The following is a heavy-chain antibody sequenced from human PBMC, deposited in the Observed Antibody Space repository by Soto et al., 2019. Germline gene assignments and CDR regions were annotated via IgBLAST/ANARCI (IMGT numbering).Heavy chain of an antibody. CDR1: GFTFSSYA. CDR3: ARVRNIAVAGAFNY. V-gene: IGHV3-30-3*01. CDR2: ISYDGSNK. Sequence: LRLSCAASGFTFSSYAMHWVRQAPGKGLEWVAVISYDGSNKYYADSVKGRFTISRDNSKNTLYLQMNSLRAEDTAVYYCARVRNIAVAGAFNYWGQGTLVTVSS. D-gene: IGHD6-19*01. J-gene: IGHJ4*02.